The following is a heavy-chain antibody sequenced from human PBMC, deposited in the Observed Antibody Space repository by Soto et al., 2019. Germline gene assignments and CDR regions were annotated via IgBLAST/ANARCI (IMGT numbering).Heavy chain of an antibody. CDR3: TRVNDYRGNAHFDY. V-gene: IGHV3-73*01. D-gene: IGHD4-17*01. Sequence: EVQLVDSGGGLVQPGGSLKLSCAASGFTFSDSAMHWVRQASGKGLEWVGRIRSKANTYATAYAVSVEGRFTSSRDDSKNTAYLQMNSLKTEDTAVYYCTRVNDYRGNAHFDYWGQGTLVTVSS. CDR2: IRSKANTYAT. CDR1: GFTFSDSA. J-gene: IGHJ4*02.